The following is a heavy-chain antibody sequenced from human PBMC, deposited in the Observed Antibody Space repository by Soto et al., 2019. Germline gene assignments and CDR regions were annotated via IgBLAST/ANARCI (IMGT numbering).Heavy chain of an antibody. Sequence: ASVKVSCTASGYTFTGYYMHWVRQAPGQGIEWMGWINPNSGGTNYAQKFQGRVTMTRDTSISTAYMELSRLRSDDTAVYYCARKGRYSSATPGAAFGYWGQGTRVTVSS. J-gene: IGHJ4*02. V-gene: IGHV1-2*02. CDR1: GYTFTGYY. D-gene: IGHD6-25*01. CDR3: ARKGRYSSATPGAAFGY. CDR2: INPNSGGT.